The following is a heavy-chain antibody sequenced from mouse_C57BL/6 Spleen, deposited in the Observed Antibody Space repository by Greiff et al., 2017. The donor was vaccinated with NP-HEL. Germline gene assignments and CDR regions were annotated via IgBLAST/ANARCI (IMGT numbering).Heavy chain of an antibody. D-gene: IGHD1-1*01. CDR2: INPNNGGT. V-gene: IGHV1-18*01. CDR1: GYTFTDYN. J-gene: IGHJ3*01. CDR3: ASGNYYGSSYVAWFAY. Sequence: VQLQQSGPELVKPGASVKIPCKASGYTFTDYNMDWVTQSHGKSLEWIGDINPNNGGTIYNQKFKGKATLTVDKSSSTAYMELRSLTSEDTAVYYCASGNYYGSSYVAWFAYWGQGTLVTVSA.